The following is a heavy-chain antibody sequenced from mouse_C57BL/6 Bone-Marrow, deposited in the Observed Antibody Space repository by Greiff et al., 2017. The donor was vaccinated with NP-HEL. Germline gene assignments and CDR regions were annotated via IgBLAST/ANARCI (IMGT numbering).Heavy chain of an antibody. CDR3: ARPLYGSSPYFDY. V-gene: IGHV1-50*01. CDR2: IDPSDSYT. Sequence: QVHVKQPGAELVKPGASVKLSCKASGYTFTSYWMQWVKQRPGQGLEWIGEIDPSDSYTNYNQKFKGKATLTVDTSSSTAYMQLSSLTSEDSAVYYCARPLYGSSPYFDYWGQGTTLTVSS. J-gene: IGHJ2*01. CDR1: GYTFTSYW. D-gene: IGHD1-1*01.